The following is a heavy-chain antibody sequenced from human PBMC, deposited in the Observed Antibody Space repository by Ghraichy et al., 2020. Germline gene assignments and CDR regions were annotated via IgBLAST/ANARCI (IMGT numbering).Heavy chain of an antibody. CDR3: AKDPAAAAGTVNWFDP. J-gene: IGHJ5*02. V-gene: IGHV3-30*18. D-gene: IGHD6-13*01. CDR1: GFTFSSYG. CDR2: ISYDGSNK. Sequence: GESLNISCAASGFTFSSYGMHWVRQAPGKGLEWVAVISYDGSNKYYADSVKGRFTISRDNSKNTLYLQMNSLRAEDTAVYYCAKDPAAAAGTVNWFDPWGQGTLVTVSS.